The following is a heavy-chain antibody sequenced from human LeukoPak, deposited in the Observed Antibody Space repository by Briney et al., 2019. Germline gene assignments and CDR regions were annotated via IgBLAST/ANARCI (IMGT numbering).Heavy chain of an antibody. CDR1: GFTGSNNY. D-gene: IGHD4-23*01. CDR3: APTLGGGTSDRLFDY. Sequence: GGSLRLSCAASGFTGSNNYVSWVRQAPGMGLEWVSAIHSSGATCYADSVKGRFTISRDNSKNTLFLQMNSLRAEDTAVYYCAPTLGGGTSDRLFDYRGQGTLVTVSS. CDR2: IHSSGAT. J-gene: IGHJ4*02. V-gene: IGHV3-53*01.